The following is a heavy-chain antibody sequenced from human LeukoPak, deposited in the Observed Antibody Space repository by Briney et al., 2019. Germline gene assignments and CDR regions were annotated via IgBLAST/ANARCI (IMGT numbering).Heavy chain of an antibody. J-gene: IGHJ4*02. CDR2: INPNSGGT. CDR1: GYTFTGYY. V-gene: IGHV1-2*02. Sequence: APVKVSCKASGYTFTGYYMHWVRQAPGQGLEWMGWINPNSGGTNYAQKFQGRVTITRDTSASTAYMVLSSLRSEDTAVYYCARDLRRFGELLAFDYWGQGTLVTVSS. D-gene: IGHD3-10*01. CDR3: ARDLRRFGELLAFDY.